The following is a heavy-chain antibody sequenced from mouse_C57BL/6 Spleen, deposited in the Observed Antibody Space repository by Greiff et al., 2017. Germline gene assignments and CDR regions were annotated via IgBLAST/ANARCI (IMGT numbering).Heavy chain of an antibody. CDR2: IWRGRST. J-gene: IGHJ4*01. V-gene: IGHV2-5*01. D-gene: IGHD2-5*01. CDR3: AKTRAYSNYVDYAMDY. Sequence: QVQLQQSGPGLVQPSQSLSITCTVSGFSLTSYGVHWVRQSPGKGLEWLGVIWRGRSTAYTAAFMSRLSITQDNSKSPVFLKMNSLQADDTAIYYWAKTRAYSNYVDYAMDYWGQGTSVTVSS. CDR1: GFSLTSYG.